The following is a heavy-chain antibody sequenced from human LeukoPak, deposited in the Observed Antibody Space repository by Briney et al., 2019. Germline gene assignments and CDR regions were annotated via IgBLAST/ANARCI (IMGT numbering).Heavy chain of an antibody. CDR2: IYYSGST. D-gene: IGHD2-2*02. CDR3: ARGPYCSSTSCYIGNYYYGMDV. CDR1: GGSISSYY. V-gene: IGHV4-59*08. J-gene: IGHJ6*02. Sequence: PSETLSLTCTVSGGSISSYYWSWIRQPPGKGLEWIGYIYYSGSTNYNPSLKSRVTISVDTSKNQFSLKLSSVTAADTAVYYCARGPYCSSTSCYIGNYYYGMDVWGQGTTVTVSS.